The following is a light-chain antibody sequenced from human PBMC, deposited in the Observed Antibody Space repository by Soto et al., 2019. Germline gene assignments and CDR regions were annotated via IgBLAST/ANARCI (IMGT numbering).Light chain of an antibody. CDR3: QQYVHWPPGA. J-gene: IGKJ1*01. CDR1: QSVSSS. V-gene: IGKV3-15*01. Sequence: EIVVTQYPATLSVSPGERVTLSCRASQSVSSSLAWYQQRPGQAPRLLIYDTSTRAAGIAARFSGSGSGTEFTLTISSLQSEDSAVYYCQQYVHWPPGAFGQGTKVDIK. CDR2: DTS.